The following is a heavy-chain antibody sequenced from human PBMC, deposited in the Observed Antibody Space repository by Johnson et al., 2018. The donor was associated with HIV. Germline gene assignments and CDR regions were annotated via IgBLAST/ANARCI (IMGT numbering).Heavy chain of an antibody. CDR2: ISSSGSTI. CDR3: ARAQTLADDAFNN. CDR1: GFSFSDYY. Sequence: QVQLVESGGGLVKPGGSLRLSCAASGFSFSDYYMSWIRQAPGKGLEWVSYISSSGSTIYYADSVVKGRFTTPRDNAKNSGFLQMNSLRVEETAIYYSARAQTLADDAFNNWGQGTRVTVAS. V-gene: IGHV3-11*04. J-gene: IGHJ3*02.